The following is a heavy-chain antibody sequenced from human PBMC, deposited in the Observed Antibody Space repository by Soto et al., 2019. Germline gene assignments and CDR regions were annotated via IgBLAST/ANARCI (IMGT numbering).Heavy chain of an antibody. CDR1: GGTFSSYA. D-gene: IGHD6-19*01. CDR3: ARDMEVAGDPRFDP. Sequence: SVKVSCKASGGTFSSYAISWLRQAPGQGLEWMGGIIPIFGTANYAQKFQGRVTITADESTSTAYMELSSLRSEDTAVYYCARDMEVAGDPRFDPWGQGTLVTVSS. J-gene: IGHJ5*02. CDR2: IIPIFGTA. V-gene: IGHV1-69*13.